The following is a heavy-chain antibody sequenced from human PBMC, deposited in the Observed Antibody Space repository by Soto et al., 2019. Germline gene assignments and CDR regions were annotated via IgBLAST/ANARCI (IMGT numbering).Heavy chain of an antibody. D-gene: IGHD4-17*01. J-gene: IGHJ4*02. CDR1: GGTFSSYA. Sequence: QVQLVQSGAEVKKPGSSVKVSCKASGGTFSSYAISWVRQAPGQGLEWMGGIIPIFGTANYAQMFQGRVTSTADDSTSTAYMELSSLRSEDTAVYYCASQYYGGNGGSDYWGQRTLVTVSS. CDR2: IIPIFGTA. V-gene: IGHV1-69*01. CDR3: ASQYYGGNGGSDY.